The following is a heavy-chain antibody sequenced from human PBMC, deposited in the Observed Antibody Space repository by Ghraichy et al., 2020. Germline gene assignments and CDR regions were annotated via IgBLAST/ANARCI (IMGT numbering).Heavy chain of an antibody. CDR1: GFTFRTYG. Sequence: GGSLRLSCAASGFTFRTYGMHWVRQAPGKGLEWVAVISYDGSQKYNVNSVKGRFTISRDNSKNTLYLQMDSLRAEDTAVYYCAKDRGVTATYFDYWGLGTLVTVSS. CDR3: AKDRGVTATYFDY. D-gene: IGHD2-21*02. V-gene: IGHV3-30*18. J-gene: IGHJ4*02. CDR2: ISYDGSQK.